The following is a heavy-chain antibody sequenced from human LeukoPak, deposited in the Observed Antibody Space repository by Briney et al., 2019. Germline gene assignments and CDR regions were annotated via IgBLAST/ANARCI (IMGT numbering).Heavy chain of an antibody. D-gene: IGHD1-1*01. V-gene: IGHV4-4*02. CDR3: ARPLHKLAPMDV. CDR1: GGSISSSNW. J-gene: IGHJ6*04. CDR2: IYHSGST. Sequence: PSETLSLTCAVSGGSISSSNWWTWVRQPPEKGLEWIGEIYHSGSTYYNPSLKSRVTISVDTSRNQFSLKLRSVTAADTAVYYCARPLHKLAPMDVWGKGTTVTISS.